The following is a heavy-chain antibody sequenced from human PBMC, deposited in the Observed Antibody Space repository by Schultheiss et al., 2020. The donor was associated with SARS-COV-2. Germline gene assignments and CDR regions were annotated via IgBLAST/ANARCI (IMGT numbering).Heavy chain of an antibody. CDR1: GGSISRSY. D-gene: IGHD3-3*01. V-gene: IGHV4-59*01. J-gene: IGHJ5*02. CDR2: IYYSGST. Sequence: SQTLSLTCTVSGGSISRSYWSWIRQPPGKGLEWIGSIYYSGSTYYNPSLKSRVTISVDTSKNQFSLKLSSVTAADTAVYYCAREYYDFWSGTLSPMYNWFDPWGQGTLVTVSS. CDR3: AREYYDFWSGTLSPMYNWFDP.